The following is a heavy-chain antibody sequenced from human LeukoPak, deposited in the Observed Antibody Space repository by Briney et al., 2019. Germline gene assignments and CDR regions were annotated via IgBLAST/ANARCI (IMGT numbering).Heavy chain of an antibody. CDR3: ARTLWFGELLFDY. Sequence: PGGSLRLSCVASGFTFTSYWMSWVRQAPGKGLEWVANIKQDGSEKYYVDSVKGRFTISRDNAKNSLYLQMNSLRAEDTAVYYCARTLWFGELLFDYWGQGTLVTVSS. CDR1: GFTFTSYW. CDR2: IKQDGSEK. V-gene: IGHV3-7*01. D-gene: IGHD3-10*01. J-gene: IGHJ4*02.